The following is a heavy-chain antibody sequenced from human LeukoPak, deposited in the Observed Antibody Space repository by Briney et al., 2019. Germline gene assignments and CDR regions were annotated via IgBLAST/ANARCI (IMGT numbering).Heavy chain of an antibody. Sequence: GGSLRLSCAASGFTFSSYWMSWVRQAPGKGLGWVANIKQDGSEKYYVDSVKGRFTISRDNAKNSLYLQMNSLRAEDTAVYYCARDPMVYAIYFDYWGQGTLVTVSS. CDR2: IKQDGSEK. CDR1: GFTFSSYW. J-gene: IGHJ4*02. V-gene: IGHV3-7*01. CDR3: ARDPMVYAIYFDY. D-gene: IGHD2-8*01.